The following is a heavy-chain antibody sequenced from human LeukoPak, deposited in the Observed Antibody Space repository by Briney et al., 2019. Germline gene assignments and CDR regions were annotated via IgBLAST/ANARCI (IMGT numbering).Heavy chain of an antibody. V-gene: IGHV3-7*01. D-gene: IGHD2-15*01. CDR2: IRQDGSEK. CDR1: GFTLDKYW. Sequence: PGGSLRLSCRACGFTLDKYWMRWVREARGKGVESVANIRQDGSEKFYVDSLNGRFTISRDNYKKSLYLQMNGLRGEDTAVYFCARVGGSWELILWGQGTLVTLS. J-gene: IGHJ4*02. CDR3: ARVGGSWELIL.